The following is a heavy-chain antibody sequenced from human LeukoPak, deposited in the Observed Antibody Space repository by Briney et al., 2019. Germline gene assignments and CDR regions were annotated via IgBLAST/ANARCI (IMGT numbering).Heavy chain of an antibody. CDR1: GGSFSGYY. CDR3: ARGGAAAGTKALFLNWFDP. J-gene: IGHJ5*02. Sequence: PSETLSLTCAVYGGSFSGYYWSWIRQPPGKGLEWIGEINHSGSTNYNPSLKSRVTISVDTSKNQFSLKLSSVTAADTAVYYCARGGAAAGTKALFLNWFDPWGQGTLVTVSS. D-gene: IGHD6-13*01. CDR2: INHSGST. V-gene: IGHV4-34*01.